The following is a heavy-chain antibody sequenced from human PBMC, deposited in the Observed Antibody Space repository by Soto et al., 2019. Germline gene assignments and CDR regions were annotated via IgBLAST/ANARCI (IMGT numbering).Heavy chain of an antibody. Sequence: QVQLVESGGGVIQPGRSLRLSCKASGFTFSDFGMHWVRQAPGKGLEWVSAIWYDGSYQYYADSVRGRFTTSRDNSNNTLLLEMNSLRVEDTAVYYCARDRLITYGAKIAPDPWGQGALVIVSS. J-gene: IGHJ5*02. D-gene: IGHD1-20*01. CDR1: GFTFSDFG. CDR3: ARDRLITYGAKIAPDP. CDR2: IWYDGSYQ. V-gene: IGHV3-33*01.